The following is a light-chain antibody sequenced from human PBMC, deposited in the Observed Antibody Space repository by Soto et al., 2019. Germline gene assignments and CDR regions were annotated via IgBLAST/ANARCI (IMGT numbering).Light chain of an antibody. J-gene: IGKJ2*01. Sequence: DIQMTQSPSTLSASXXDRVTITCRASQSISSWLAWYQQKPGKAPKLLIYKASSLESGVPSRFSGSGSGTEFTLTISSLQPDDFATYYCQQYNSYPYTFGQGTKLEIK. CDR1: QSISSW. CDR3: QQYNSYPYT. CDR2: KAS. V-gene: IGKV1-5*03.